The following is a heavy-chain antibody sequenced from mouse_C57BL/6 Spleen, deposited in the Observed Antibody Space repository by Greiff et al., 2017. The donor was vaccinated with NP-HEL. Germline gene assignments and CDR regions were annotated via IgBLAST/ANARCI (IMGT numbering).Heavy chain of an antibody. CDR2: INPNYGTT. Sequence: EVQLQQSGPELVKPGASVKISCKASGYSFTDYYMNWVKQSNGKSLEWIGVINPNYGTTSYNQKFKGKATLTVDQSSSTAYMQLNSLTSEDSAVYDCATRYDGYYGYYGMDDWGQGTSVTVSS. CDR3: ATRYDGYYGYYGMDD. J-gene: IGHJ4*01. CDR1: GYSFTDYY. V-gene: IGHV1-39*01. D-gene: IGHD2-3*01.